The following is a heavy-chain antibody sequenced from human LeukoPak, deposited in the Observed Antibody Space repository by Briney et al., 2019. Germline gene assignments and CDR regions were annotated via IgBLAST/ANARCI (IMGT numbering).Heavy chain of an antibody. CDR2: IKQDGSEK. Sequence: EPGGTLRLSCAASGFTFSSYWMSWVRQAPPKGLERVANIKQDGSEKYYVDSVKGRFTISRDNAKNSLYLHMSSVRAEDTAVYYCARVGGQWLVLRYFQHWGQGTLVTVSS. CDR3: ARVGGQWLVLRYFQH. J-gene: IGHJ1*01. V-gene: IGHV3-7*05. CDR1: GFTFSSYW. D-gene: IGHD6-19*01.